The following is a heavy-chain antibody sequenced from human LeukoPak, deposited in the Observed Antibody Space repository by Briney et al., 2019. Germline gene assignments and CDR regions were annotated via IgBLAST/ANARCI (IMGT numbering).Heavy chain of an antibody. V-gene: IGHV1-69*04. D-gene: IGHD1-26*01. CDR2: IISIFGIA. CDR1: GGTFSSYA. J-gene: IGHJ4*02. CDR3: AKSPLGATSVNFDY. Sequence: ASVKVSCKASGGTFSSYAISWVRQAPGQGLEWMGRIISIFGIANYAQKFQGRVTITADKSTSTAYMELSSLGSEDTAVYYCAKSPLGATSVNFDYWGEGTLVTVSS.